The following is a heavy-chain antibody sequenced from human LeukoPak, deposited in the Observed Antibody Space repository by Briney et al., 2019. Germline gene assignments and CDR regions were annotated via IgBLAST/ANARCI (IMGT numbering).Heavy chain of an antibody. CDR1: GYTFTDYY. D-gene: IGHD3-22*01. V-gene: IGHV1-69-2*01. J-gene: IGHJ4*02. CDR3: ATDPTMIPEDY. CDR2: VDPEDGET. Sequence: TVKVSCKVSGYTFTDYYMHWVQQAPGKGLDWMGPVDPEDGETIYAEKFQGRVTITADTSTDTAYMELSSLRSEDTAVYYCATDPTMIPEDYWGQGTLVTVSS.